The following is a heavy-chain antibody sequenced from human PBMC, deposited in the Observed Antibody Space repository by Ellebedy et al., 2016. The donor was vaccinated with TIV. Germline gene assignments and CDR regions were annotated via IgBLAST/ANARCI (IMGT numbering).Heavy chain of an antibody. CDR3: ATRNSSGWPNWGY. Sequence: GGSLRLSCAASGFTFSSYAISWVRQAPGQGLEWMGRIIPILGIANYAQKFQGRVTITADKSTSTAYMELSSLRSEDTAVYYCATRNSSGWPNWGYWGQGTLVTVSS. J-gene: IGHJ4*02. D-gene: IGHD6-19*01. CDR1: GFTFSSYA. CDR2: IIPILGIA. V-gene: IGHV1-69*04.